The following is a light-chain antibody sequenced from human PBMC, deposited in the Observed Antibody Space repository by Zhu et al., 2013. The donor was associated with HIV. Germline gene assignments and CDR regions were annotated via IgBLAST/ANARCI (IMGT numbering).Light chain of an antibody. CDR1: QSVSTN. Sequence: EIVMTQSPATLSVSPGERATLSCRATQSVSTNLAWYQQKPGQAPRLLIYGTSTRATGIPARFSGSGSGTDFTLSITRLEPEDLAVYYCQQYGSSPPTFGQGTKVEIK. CDR3: QQYGSSPPT. CDR2: GTS. J-gene: IGKJ2*01. V-gene: IGKV3-15*01.